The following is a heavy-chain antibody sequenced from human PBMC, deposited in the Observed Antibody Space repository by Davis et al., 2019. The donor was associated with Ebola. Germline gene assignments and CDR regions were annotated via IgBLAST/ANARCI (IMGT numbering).Heavy chain of an antibody. Sequence: PSETLSLTCTVSGGSISSYYWSWIRQPPGKGLEWIGYIYYSGSTNYNPSLKSRVTISVDTSKNQFSLQLSSVTAADTAVYYCASAPYYYYGMDVWGQGTTVTVSS. CDR2: IYYSGST. CDR1: GGSISSYY. CDR3: ASAPYYYYGMDV. J-gene: IGHJ6*02. V-gene: IGHV4-59*01.